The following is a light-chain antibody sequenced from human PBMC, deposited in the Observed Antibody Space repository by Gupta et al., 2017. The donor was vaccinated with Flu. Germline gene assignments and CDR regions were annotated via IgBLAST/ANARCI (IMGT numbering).Light chain of an antibody. CDR1: SSDVGSNA. Sequence: RITSTGTSSDVGSNAVCWLHQHHSSAPSLLLYLHSSRYTGMPERFSATNSATTAAVTTTRLQAEEAADYYCPSHDTSNNIWVFGGGTKLTVL. J-gene: IGLJ3*02. CDR3: PSHDTSNNIWV. V-gene: IGLV10-54*04. CDR2: LHS.